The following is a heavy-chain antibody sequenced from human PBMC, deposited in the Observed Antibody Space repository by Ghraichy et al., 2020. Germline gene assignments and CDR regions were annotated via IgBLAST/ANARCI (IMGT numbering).Heavy chain of an antibody. CDR3: ARSYRGNYFDY. V-gene: IGHV1-46*01. CDR1: GYTFTSYY. D-gene: IGHD1-26*01. CDR2: INPSGGST. Sequence: ASVKVSCKASGYTFTSYYMHWVRQAPGQGLEWMGIINPSGGSTSYAQKFQGRVTMTTDTSTSTAYMELRSLRSDDTAVYYCARSYRGNYFDYWGQGTLVTVSS. J-gene: IGHJ4*02.